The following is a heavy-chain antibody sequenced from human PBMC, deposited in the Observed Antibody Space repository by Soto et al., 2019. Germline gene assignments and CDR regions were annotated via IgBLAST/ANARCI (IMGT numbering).Heavy chain of an antibody. CDR3: ARVLRYFDWLLSVYFDY. J-gene: IGHJ4*02. V-gene: IGHV4-30-4*01. CDR2: IYYSGST. CDR1: GGSISSGDYY. Sequence: PSETLSLTCTVSGGSISSGDYYWSWIRQPPGKGLEWIGYIYYSGSTYYNPSLKSRVTISVDTSKNQFSLKLSSVTAADTAVYYCARVLRYFDWLLSVYFDYWGQGTLVTVSS. D-gene: IGHD3-9*01.